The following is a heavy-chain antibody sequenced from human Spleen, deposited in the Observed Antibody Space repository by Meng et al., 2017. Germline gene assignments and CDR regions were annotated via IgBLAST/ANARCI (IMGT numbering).Heavy chain of an antibody. V-gene: IGHV3-7*03. D-gene: IGHD5-18*01. CDR1: GFTFSSCC. J-gene: IGHJ4*02. CDR2: MKQDGSAT. Sequence: GESLKISCAASGFTFSSCCMKWVRQAPGKGLEWVANMKQDGSATYYVDSLKGRFILSRDNAKNSLYLQMNSLRAEDTAHYYCAKDVDTAIFMGAHYLDYWGQGALVTVSS. CDR3: AKDVDTAIFMGAHYLDY.